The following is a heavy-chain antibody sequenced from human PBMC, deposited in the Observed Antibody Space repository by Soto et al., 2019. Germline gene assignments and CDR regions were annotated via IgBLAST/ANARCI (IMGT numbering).Heavy chain of an antibody. CDR3: ARDHDYTWFDP. Sequence: ASETLSLTCTVSGGSVSSGSYYWSWIRQPPGKGLEWIGYIYYSGSTNYNPSLKSRVTISVDTSKNQFSLKLSSVTAADTAVYYCARDHDYTWFDPWGQGTLVTVSS. CDR1: GGSVSSGSYY. J-gene: IGHJ5*02. D-gene: IGHD4-4*01. V-gene: IGHV4-61*01. CDR2: IYYSGST.